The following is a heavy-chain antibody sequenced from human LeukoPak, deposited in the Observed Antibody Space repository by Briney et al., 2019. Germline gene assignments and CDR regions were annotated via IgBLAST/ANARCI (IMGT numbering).Heavy chain of an antibody. J-gene: IGHJ6*02. CDR3: ARSLYLAYCGGDCYSDYYYYGMDV. D-gene: IGHD2-21*02. Sequence: GGSLRLSCAASGFTFSSYWMHWVRHAPGKGLVWVSRINSDGSSTSYADSVKGRFTISRDNAKNTLYLQMNSLRAEDTAVYYCARSLYLAYCGGDCYSDYYYYGMDVWGQGTTVTVSS. CDR1: GFTFSSYW. CDR2: INSDGSST. V-gene: IGHV3-74*01.